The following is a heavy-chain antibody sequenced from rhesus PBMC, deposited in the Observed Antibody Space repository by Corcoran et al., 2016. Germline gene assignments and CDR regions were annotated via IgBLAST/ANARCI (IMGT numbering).Heavy chain of an antibody. CDR2: ISGSSGSP. Sequence: QVQLQESGPGLVKPSETLSLTCAVPGGSFSGYYWGWIRQPPGKGLEWIGYISGSSGSPDYNPSLKSRVTISTDTSKNQFSLKLSSVTAADTAVYYCAREGGYSSGWYNRFDVWGPGVLVTVSS. CDR1: GGSFSGYY. J-gene: IGHJ5-1*01. CDR3: AREGGYSSGWYNRFDV. D-gene: IGHD6-31*01. V-gene: IGHV4-165*01.